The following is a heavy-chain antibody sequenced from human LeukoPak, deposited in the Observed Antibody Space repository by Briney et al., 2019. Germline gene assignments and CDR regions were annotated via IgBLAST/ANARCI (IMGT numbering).Heavy chain of an antibody. CDR1: VGTFSSYD. CDR3: ARGRKYTSGYRVTELGSGYSDY. V-gene: IGHV1-69*06. CDR2: IIPIFGTA. D-gene: IGHD5-18*01. Sequence: GSSVKVSCKASVGTFSSYDISWVRQAPGQGLEWMGGIIPIFGTANYAQKFQGRVTITADKSTSTAYMELSSLRSEDTAVYYCARGRKYTSGYRVTELGSGYSDYWGQGTLVTVSS. J-gene: IGHJ4*02.